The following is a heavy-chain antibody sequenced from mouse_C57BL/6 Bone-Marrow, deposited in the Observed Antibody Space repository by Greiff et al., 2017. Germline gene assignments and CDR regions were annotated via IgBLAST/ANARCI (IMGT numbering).Heavy chain of an antibody. CDR2: ISSGGSYT. CDR1: GFTFSSYG. CDR3: ARHYYGPYWYFDV. V-gene: IGHV5-6*01. J-gene: IGHJ1*03. D-gene: IGHD1-1*01. Sequence: EVQVVESGGDLVKPGGSLKLSCAASGFTFSSYGMSWVRQTPDKRLEWVATISSGGSYTYYPDSVKGRFTISKDNAKNTLYLQMSRLKSEDTAMYYCARHYYGPYWYFDVWGTGTTVTVSS.